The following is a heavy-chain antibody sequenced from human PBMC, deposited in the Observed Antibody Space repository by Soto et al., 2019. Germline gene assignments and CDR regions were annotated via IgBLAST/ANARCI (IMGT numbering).Heavy chain of an antibody. CDR2: ISWNSGNI. J-gene: IGHJ3*01. CDR1: GFTFDDYA. CDR3: TKGASTSCFSAFDF. V-gene: IGHV3-9*01. D-gene: IGHD2-2*01. Sequence: EVQLVESGGGLVHPGRSLRLSCTASGFTFDDYAMHWVRQAPGKGLEWVSRISWNSGNIVYADSVRGRFTISRDNAKTSLNLQMNSLSAEDTALYYCTKGASTSCFSAFDFWGQGTMVTVSS.